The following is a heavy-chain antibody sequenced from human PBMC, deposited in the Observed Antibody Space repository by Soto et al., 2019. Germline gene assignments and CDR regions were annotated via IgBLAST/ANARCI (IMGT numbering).Heavy chain of an antibody. D-gene: IGHD1-1*01. Sequence: GSLRLSCAASGFTFSSYAMSWVRQAPGKGLEWVSAIDSTATGTFYADSVKGRFTISRDNSKNTLYLQMHSLRAEDTAIYYCAKANGTTYYYYYYPMDVWGQGTTVTVSS. CDR3: AKANGTTYYYYYYPMDV. J-gene: IGHJ6*02. CDR1: GFTFSSYA. V-gene: IGHV3-23*05. CDR2: IDSTATGT.